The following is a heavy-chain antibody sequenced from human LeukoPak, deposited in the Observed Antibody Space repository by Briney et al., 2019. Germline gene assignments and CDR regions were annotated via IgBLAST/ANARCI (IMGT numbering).Heavy chain of an antibody. CDR2: INHSGST. D-gene: IGHD1-26*01. CDR1: GGSFSGYY. J-gene: IGHJ6*03. CDR3: ARLWSNSGSYYWRGPYYYYMDV. V-gene: IGHV4-34*01. Sequence: SETLSLTCAVYGGSFSGYYWSWIRQPPGKGLEWIGEINHSGSTNYNPSLKSRVTISVDTSKNQFSLKLSSVTAADTAVYYCARLWSNSGSYYWRGPYYYYMDVWGKGTTVTISS.